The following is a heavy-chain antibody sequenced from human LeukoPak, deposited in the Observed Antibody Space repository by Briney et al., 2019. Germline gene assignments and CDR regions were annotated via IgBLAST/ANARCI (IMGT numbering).Heavy chain of an antibody. CDR1: GGYIITSDHY. CDR2: LYYTGST. CDR3: ARERYYYGGNTWFDP. V-gene: IGHV4-39*07. Sequence: PSETLSLTCTVSGGYIITSDHYWGWIRQPPGKGLEWIGSLYYTGSTSTNPFFKSRVTMSVDTSKNQFSLNLTSVTAADTAVYYCARERYYYGGNTWFDPWGQGTLVTVSS. D-gene: IGHD4-23*01. J-gene: IGHJ5*02.